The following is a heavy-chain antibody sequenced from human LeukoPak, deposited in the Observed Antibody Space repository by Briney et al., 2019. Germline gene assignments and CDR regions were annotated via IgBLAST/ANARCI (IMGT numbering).Heavy chain of an antibody. CDR1: GGSISSGGYY. J-gene: IGHJ5*02. V-gene: IGHV4-31*03. D-gene: IGHD4-17*01. CDR2: IYYSGST. Sequence: SETLSLTCTVSGGSISSGGYYWSWIRQHPGKGLEWIGYIYYSGSTYYNPSLKSRVTISVDTSKNQFSLKLSSVTAADTAVYYCARMIYGGNGYWLDPWGQGTLVTVSS. CDR3: ARMIYGGNGYWLDP.